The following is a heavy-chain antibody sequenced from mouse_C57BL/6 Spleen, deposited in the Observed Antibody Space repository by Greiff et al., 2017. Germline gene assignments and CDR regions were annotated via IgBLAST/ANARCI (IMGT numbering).Heavy chain of an antibody. D-gene: IGHD1-1*01. J-gene: IGHJ4*01. CDR3: ERGGNNARYEAMDY. V-gene: IGHV1-80*01. CDR1: GYAFSSSW. CDR2: IYPGDGDT. Sequence: VQLQQSGAELVKPGASVKISCNASGYAFSSSWMNWVKQRPGKGLEWIGQIYPGDGDTNYNGKFKGKATLTADKSSSTAYMPLSSLTTEYSAVYFCERGGNNARYEAMDYWGQGTSVTVSS.